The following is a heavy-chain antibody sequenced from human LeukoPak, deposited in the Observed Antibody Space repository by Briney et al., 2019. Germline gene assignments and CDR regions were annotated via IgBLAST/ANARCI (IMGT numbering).Heavy chain of an antibody. CDR1: GFTFSGSA. V-gene: IGHV3-73*01. CDR3: TRDSGTHNWFDP. D-gene: IGHD1-26*01. Sequence: GGSLRLSCAASGFTFSGSAIHWVRQSSGKGLEWVGQIDKKDKGYATATAYAASVKGRFTISRDDSINTAYLQMKSLKTEDTALYYCTRDSGTHNWFDPWGQGTLVTVSS. CDR2: IDKKDKGYATAT. J-gene: IGHJ5*02.